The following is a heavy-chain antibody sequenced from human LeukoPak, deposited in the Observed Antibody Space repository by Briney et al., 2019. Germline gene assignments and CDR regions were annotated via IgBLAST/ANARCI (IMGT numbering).Heavy chain of an antibody. CDR3: ARDYYDSSGYYFGSY. D-gene: IGHD3-22*01. J-gene: IGHJ4*02. CDR1: GFTFSSYN. V-gene: IGHV3-48*04. CDR2: ISSSSSTI. Sequence: GGSLRLSFAASGFTFSSYNMNWVRQAPGKGLEWVSYISSSSSTIYYADSVKGRFTISRDNAKNSLYLQMNSLRAEDTAVYYCARDYYDSSGYYFGSYWGQGTLVTVSS.